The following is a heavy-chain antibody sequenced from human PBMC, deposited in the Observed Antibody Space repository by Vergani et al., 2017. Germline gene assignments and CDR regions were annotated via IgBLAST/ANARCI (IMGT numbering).Heavy chain of an antibody. J-gene: IGHJ1*01. Sequence: QVQLVQSGAEVKKPGASVKVSCKASGYTFTGYYMHWVRQAPGQGLEWMGWINPNSGGTNYAQKFQGRVTMTRDTSISTACMERSRLRSDDTAVYYCARDIWDGSGIGIQHWGQGTLVTVSS. CDR2: INPNSGGT. CDR1: GYTFTGYY. CDR3: ARDIWDGSGIGIQH. D-gene: IGHD3-10*01. V-gene: IGHV1-2*02.